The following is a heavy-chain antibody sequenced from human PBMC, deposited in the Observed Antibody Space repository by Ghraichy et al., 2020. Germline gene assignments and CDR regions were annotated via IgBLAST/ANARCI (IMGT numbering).Heavy chain of an antibody. Sequence: ESLNISCTVSGGSISSSSYYWGWIRQPPGKGLEWIGSIYYSGSTYYNPSLKSRVTISVDTSKNQFSLKLSSVTAADTAVYYCARPGVRFLEWLPYYGMDVWGQGTTVTVSS. D-gene: IGHD3-3*01. V-gene: IGHV4-39*01. CDR1: GGSISSSSYY. CDR2: IYYSGST. J-gene: IGHJ6*02. CDR3: ARPGVRFLEWLPYYGMDV.